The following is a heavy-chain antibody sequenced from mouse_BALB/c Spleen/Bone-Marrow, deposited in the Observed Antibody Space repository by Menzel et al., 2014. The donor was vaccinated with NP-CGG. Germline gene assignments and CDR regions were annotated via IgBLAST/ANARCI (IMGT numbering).Heavy chain of an antibody. CDR3: TRLGSTMITTDAY. CDR1: GYTFTSYW. CDR2: IYPGSGST. V-gene: IGHV1S22*01. J-gene: IGHJ3*01. Sequence: KQSGSELVRPGASVKLSCRASGYTFTSYWMHWVKQRPGQGLEWIGNIYPGSGSTNYDERFKSKATLTVDTSSSTAYMQLSSLTSEDSAVYYCTRLGSTMITTDAYWGQGTLVTVFA. D-gene: IGHD2-4*01.